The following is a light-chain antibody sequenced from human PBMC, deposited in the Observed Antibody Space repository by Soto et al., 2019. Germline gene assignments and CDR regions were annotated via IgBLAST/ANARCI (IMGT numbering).Light chain of an antibody. J-gene: IGLJ2*01. CDR3: LAYTSSSNVV. CDR1: SSDVGGYNY. CDR2: DVR. Sequence: QSALTQPASVSGSPGQSITFSCTGTSSDVGGYNYVSWYQHHPGKAPKLMIYDVRNRPSGVSTRFSGSKSGNTASLTISGLQADDEAVYYCLAYTSSSNVVFGGGTKVTVL. V-gene: IGLV2-14*03.